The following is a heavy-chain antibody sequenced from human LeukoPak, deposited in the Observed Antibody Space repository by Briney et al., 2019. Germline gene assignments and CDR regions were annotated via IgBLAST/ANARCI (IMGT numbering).Heavy chain of an antibody. J-gene: IGHJ4*02. CDR3: ARQRGRGYSYGLGDY. CDR1: GYNFTSYW. V-gene: IGHV5-51*01. CDR2: IYPGDSDT. Sequence: EESLKISCKGSGYNFTSYWIGWVRQMPGKGLEWMGIIYPGDSDTRYSPSFQGQVTISADKSISTAYLQWSSLRASDTAMYYCARQRGRGYSYGLGDYWGQGTLVTVSS. D-gene: IGHD5-18*01.